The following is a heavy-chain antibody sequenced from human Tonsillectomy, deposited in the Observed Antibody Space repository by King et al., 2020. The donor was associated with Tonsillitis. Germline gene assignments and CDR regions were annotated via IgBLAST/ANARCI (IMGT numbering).Heavy chain of an antibody. Sequence: VQLQQWGAGLLKPSETLSLTCAVYGGSLSDDYWTWIRQPPGKGLEWIGEINHGGSTNYNPSLKSRVSISVDTSQNQFSLSLTSVTAADTAVYYCAREIAYFDLWGRGTLVTVSS. CDR3: AREIAYFDL. V-gene: IGHV4-34*01. CDR1: GGSLSDDY. J-gene: IGHJ2*01. CDR2: INHGGST.